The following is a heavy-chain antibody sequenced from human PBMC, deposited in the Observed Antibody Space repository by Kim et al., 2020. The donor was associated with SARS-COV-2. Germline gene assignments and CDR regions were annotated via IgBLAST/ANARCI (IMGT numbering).Heavy chain of an antibody. J-gene: IGHJ5*02. D-gene: IGHD2-2*01. V-gene: IGHV4-34*01. Sequence: LKSRVTISVDTSKNQFSLKLSSVTAADTAVYYCARDCSSTSCSRYGGFDPWGQGTLVTVSS. CDR3: ARDCSSTSCSRYGGFDP.